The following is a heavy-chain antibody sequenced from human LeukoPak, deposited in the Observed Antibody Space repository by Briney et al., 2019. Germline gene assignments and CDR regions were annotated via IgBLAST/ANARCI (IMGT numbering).Heavy chain of an antibody. CDR2: MYLSGTT. CDR3: ARLISGWRLVDS. V-gene: IGHV4-4*02. D-gene: IGHD6-19*01. Sequence: PSETLSLTCTVSGDSINSLDLWSWVRQPPGKGLEWIGEMYLSGTTHSNPSVKSRVTISIDKSKNQFSLKLGSVTATDTAVYYCARLISGWRLVDSWGQGTLVTVSS. J-gene: IGHJ4*02. CDR1: GDSINSLDL.